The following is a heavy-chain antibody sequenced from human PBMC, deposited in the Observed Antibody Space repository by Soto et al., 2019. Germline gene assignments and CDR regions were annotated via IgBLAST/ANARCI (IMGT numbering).Heavy chain of an antibody. Sequence: EVQLVDSGGGLVQAGGSLRLSCAASGFTFSDHYVDWVRQAPGKGLEWVGRSRDKAHSYTTVYAASVEGRFTISRDDSKNSLYLQMNSLNIEDTAVYYCHCSGGSCYSRHQGLTLGWGQGTLVTVSS. CDR2: SRDKAHSYTT. J-gene: IGHJ4*02. D-gene: IGHD2-15*01. V-gene: IGHV3-72*01. CDR1: GFTFSDHY. CDR3: HCSGGSCYSRHQGLTLG.